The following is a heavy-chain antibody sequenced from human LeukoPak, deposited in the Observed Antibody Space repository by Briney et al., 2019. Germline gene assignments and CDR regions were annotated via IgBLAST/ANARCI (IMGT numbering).Heavy chain of an antibody. V-gene: IGHV4-59*08. CDR3: ARGVLDYYDSSGYYYPGGYYFDY. D-gene: IGHD3-22*01. CDR1: GGSISSYY. J-gene: IGHJ4*02. Sequence: PSETLSLTCTASGGSISSYYWSWIRQPPGKGLEWIGYIYYSGSTNYNPSLKSRVTISVDTSKNQFSLKLSSVTAADTAVYYCARGVLDYYDSSGYYYPGGYYFDYWGQGTLVTVSS. CDR2: IYYSGST.